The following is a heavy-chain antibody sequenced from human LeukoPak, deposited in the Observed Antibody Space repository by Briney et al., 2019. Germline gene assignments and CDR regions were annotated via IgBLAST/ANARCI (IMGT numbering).Heavy chain of an antibody. V-gene: IGHV1-46*01. CDR1: GYTFTSYY. J-gene: IGHJ6*02. D-gene: IGHD5-18*01. CDR2: INPSGGST. CDR3: ARDTALVTAPVYYGMDV. Sequence: ASVKVSCKASGYTFTSYYMHWVRQVPGQGLEWMGIINPSGGSTSYAQKFRGRVTMTRDTSTSTVYMELSSLKSEDTAVYYCARDTALVTAPVYYGMDVWGQGTTVTVSS.